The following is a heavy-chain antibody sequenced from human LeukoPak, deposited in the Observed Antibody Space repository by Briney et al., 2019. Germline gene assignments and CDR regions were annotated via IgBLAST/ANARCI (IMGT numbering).Heavy chain of an antibody. CDR3: AKLPQEAPTGYSSGWYFDY. D-gene: IGHD6-19*01. Sequence: KPGGSLRLSCAASAFTVSSYSMNWVRQAPGKGLEWASSISSSSSYIYYADSVKGRFTISRDNAKNSLYLQMNSLRAEDTAVYYCAKLPQEAPTGYSSGWYFDYWGQGTLVTVSS. J-gene: IGHJ4*02. CDR1: AFTVSSYS. CDR2: ISSSSSYI. V-gene: IGHV3-21*01.